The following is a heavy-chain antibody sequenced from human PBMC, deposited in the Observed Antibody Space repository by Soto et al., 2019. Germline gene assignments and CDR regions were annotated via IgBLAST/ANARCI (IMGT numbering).Heavy chain of an antibody. J-gene: IGHJ4*02. CDR3: ARVGRETGTTYDY. CDR1: GFSFSSYA. Sequence: QVQLVESGGGVVQPGTSLRLSCTASGFSFSSYAIHWVRQAPGKGLEWVAVISYDESNTFYADSVKGRSTISRDNSKNTLYLQVKSLRAEDTAVYYCARVGRETGTTYDYWGQGTLVTVSS. V-gene: IGHV3-30*04. D-gene: IGHD1-7*01. CDR2: ISYDESNT.